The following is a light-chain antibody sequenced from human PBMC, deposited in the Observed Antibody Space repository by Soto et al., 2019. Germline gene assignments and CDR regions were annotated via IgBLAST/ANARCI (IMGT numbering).Light chain of an antibody. CDR2: DAS. V-gene: IGKV1-5*01. CDR1: QSISSW. J-gene: IGKJ1*01. CDR3: QQYSSGPWT. Sequence: DIQVTKSPFTLSASVGDRVTTTYRASQSISSWLAWYQQKPGKAPKLLIYDASTLERGVPSRFRGSGYGTEFTLTISSLQSDDFAAYYCQQYSSGPWTFGQGTKVDIK.